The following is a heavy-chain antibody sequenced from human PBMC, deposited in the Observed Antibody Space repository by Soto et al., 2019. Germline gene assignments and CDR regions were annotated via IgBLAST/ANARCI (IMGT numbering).Heavy chain of an antibody. CDR3: AHRGGGIVDCYFDL. CDR2: IYWDDDK. D-gene: IGHD1-26*01. CDR1: GFSLGTYGVG. V-gene: IGHV2-5*02. Sequence: QITLNESGPTLVKPTQTLTLTCTFSGFSLGTYGVGVGWIRQPPGKALEWLALIYWDDDKRYSPSLKSRLTITKDTPKRPGCLTLTNVDPVDTATYYCAHRGGGIVDCYFDLWGRGTPVIVSS. J-gene: IGHJ2*01.